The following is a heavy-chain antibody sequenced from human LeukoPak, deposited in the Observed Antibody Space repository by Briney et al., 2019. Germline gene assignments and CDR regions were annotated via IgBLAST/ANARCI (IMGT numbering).Heavy chain of an antibody. CDR2: IYYSGST. D-gene: IGHD2-15*01. Sequence: SETLSLTCTVSGGSVSNSNYYCGWVRQPPGKGLEWIGSIYYSGSTYYNPSLKSRVTISVDTSKNQFSLKLSSVTAADTAVYYCARQRGYCSGGSCYGMFHYWGQGTLVTVSS. CDR1: GGSVSNSNYY. J-gene: IGHJ4*02. CDR3: ARQRGYCSGGSCYGMFHY. V-gene: IGHV4-39*01.